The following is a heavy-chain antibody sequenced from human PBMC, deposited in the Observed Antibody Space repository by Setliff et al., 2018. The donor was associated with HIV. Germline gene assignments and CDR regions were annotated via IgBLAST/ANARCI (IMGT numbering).Heavy chain of an antibody. V-gene: IGHV4-34*01. Sequence: SETLSLTCAVYGGSFSGYSWSWIRQPPGKGLEWIGEINHSGSTNYNPSLKSRVTISVDTSKKQFSLKLSSVTAADTAVYYCATVIGWNDATDCWGQGTLVTVSS. J-gene: IGHJ4*02. D-gene: IGHD1-1*01. CDR2: INHSGST. CDR3: ATVIGWNDATDC. CDR1: GGSFSGYS.